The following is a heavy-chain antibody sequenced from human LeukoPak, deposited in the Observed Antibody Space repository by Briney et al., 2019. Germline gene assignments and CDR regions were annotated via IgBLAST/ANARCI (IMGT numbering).Heavy chain of an antibody. Sequence: SETLSLTRTVSGGSFSGYYWSWIRQPPGKGLEWIGEINHSGSTNYNPSLKSRVTISVDTSKNQFSLKLSSVTAADTAVYYCARRLVLYDFWSGSANWFDPWGQGTLVTVSS. D-gene: IGHD3-3*01. CDR1: GGSFSGYY. CDR3: ARRLVLYDFWSGSANWFDP. V-gene: IGHV4-34*01. CDR2: INHSGST. J-gene: IGHJ5*02.